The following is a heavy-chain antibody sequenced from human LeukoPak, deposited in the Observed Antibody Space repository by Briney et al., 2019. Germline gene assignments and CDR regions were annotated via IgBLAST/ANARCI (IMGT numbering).Heavy chain of an antibody. Sequence: SETLSLTCTVSPDSTTSNFWSWVRQPPGKGLEWIGEIHRSGSTNYNPSLQSRVTISIDRSKNQIALELSSVTAADTAVYYCAREIVGGFNPGAYWGQGALVTVSS. CDR1: PDSTTSNF. J-gene: IGHJ4*02. V-gene: IGHV4-4*02. CDR3: AREIVGGFNPGAY. D-gene: IGHD1-14*01. CDR2: IHRSGST.